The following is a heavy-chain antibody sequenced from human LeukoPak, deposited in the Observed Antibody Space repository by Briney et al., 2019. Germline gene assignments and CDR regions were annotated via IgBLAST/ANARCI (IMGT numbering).Heavy chain of an antibody. CDR3: AKDNTVIQMVGRRRGPFDY. Sequence: GRSLRLSCAASGFTFSSYAMHWVRQAPGKGLEWVAVISYDGSNKYYADSVKGRFTISRDNSKNTLYLQMNSLRAEDTAVYYCAKDNTVIQMVGRRRGPFDYWGQGTLVTVSS. D-gene: IGHD5-18*01. CDR1: GFTFSSYA. J-gene: IGHJ4*02. V-gene: IGHV3-30*04. CDR2: ISYDGSNK.